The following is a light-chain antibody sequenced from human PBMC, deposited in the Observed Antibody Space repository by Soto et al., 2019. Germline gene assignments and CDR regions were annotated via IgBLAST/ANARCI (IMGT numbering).Light chain of an antibody. CDR2: GAS. CDR1: QSVSSSY. Sequence: EIVLTQSPGTLSLSPGERATLSCRASQSVSSSYLAWYQQKPGQAPRLVIYGASSRGTGIPDRFSASGTGTDFALTISRLEPEDFAVYYCQQFGTLWTFGQGTKVEI. V-gene: IGKV3-20*01. CDR3: QQFGTLWT. J-gene: IGKJ1*01.